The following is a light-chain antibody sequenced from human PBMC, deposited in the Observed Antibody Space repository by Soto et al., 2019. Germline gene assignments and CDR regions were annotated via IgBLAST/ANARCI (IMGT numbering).Light chain of an antibody. Sequence: DIVMTQSPLSLPVTPGEPASISCRSSQSLLHNNGFTYLAWYLQKPGQSPQLLIYLGSSRASGVPDRFSGSGSGTDFTLKISRVEAEDVGVYYCMQALQPPQTFGPGTKVDI. J-gene: IGKJ3*01. CDR1: QSLLHNNGFTY. CDR3: MQALQPPQT. V-gene: IGKV2-28*01. CDR2: LGS.